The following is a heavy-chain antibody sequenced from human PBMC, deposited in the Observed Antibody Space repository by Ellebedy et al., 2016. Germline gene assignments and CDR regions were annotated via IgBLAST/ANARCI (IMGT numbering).Heavy chain of an antibody. V-gene: IGHV3-30-3*01. Sequence: GGSLRLXCAASGFTFSSYAMHWVRQAPGKGLEWVAVISYDGSNKYYADSVKGRFTISRDNSKNTLYLQVNSLRAEDTAVYYCARDLGGYSYGYSFWFDPWGQGTLVTVSS. CDR2: ISYDGSNK. CDR1: GFTFSSYA. D-gene: IGHD5-18*01. J-gene: IGHJ5*02. CDR3: ARDLGGYSYGYSFWFDP.